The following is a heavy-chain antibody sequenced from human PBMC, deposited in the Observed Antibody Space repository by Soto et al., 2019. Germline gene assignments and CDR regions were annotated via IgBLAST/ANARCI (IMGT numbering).Heavy chain of an antibody. Sequence: SVKVSCKGSGGTFSSYSISWVRQAPGQGLEWMGGIIPIFGTANYAQKFQGRVTITADESTSTAYMELSSLRSEDTAVYYCAQIVARAGWFDPWGQGTLVTVSS. CDR3: AQIVARAGWFDP. D-gene: IGHD5-12*01. CDR2: IIPIFGTA. V-gene: IGHV1-69*13. CDR1: GGTFSSYS. J-gene: IGHJ5*02.